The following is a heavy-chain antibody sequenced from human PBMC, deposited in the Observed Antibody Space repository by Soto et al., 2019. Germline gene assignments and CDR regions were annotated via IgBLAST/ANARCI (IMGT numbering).Heavy chain of an antibody. J-gene: IGHJ6*02. V-gene: IGHV4-34*01. CDR2: INHSGGT. CDR3: ASGSSSWYRPYYYYGMDV. Sequence: XETLSLTCAVYGWSFSGYYWSWIRQPPGKGLEWIGEINHSGGTNYNPSLKSRVTISADTSKNQFSLKLSSVTAADTAVYYCASGSSSWYRPYYYYGMDVWGQGTTVTVSS. D-gene: IGHD6-13*01. CDR1: GWSFSGYY.